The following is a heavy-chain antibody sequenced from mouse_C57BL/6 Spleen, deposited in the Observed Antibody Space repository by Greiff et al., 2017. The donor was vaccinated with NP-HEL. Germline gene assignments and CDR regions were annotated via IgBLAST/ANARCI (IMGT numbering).Heavy chain of an antibody. CDR2: ISGGGGNT. CDR1: GFTFSSYT. V-gene: IGHV5-9*01. Sequence: EVKLVESGGGLVKPGGSLKLSCAASGFTFSSYTMSWVRQTPEKRLEWVATISGGGGNTYYPDSVQGRFTISRDNAKNTLYLQMSRLRSEDTALYYCARLRVTRSYYFDYWGQGTTLTVSS. J-gene: IGHJ2*01. D-gene: IGHD2-2*01. CDR3: ARLRVTRSYYFDY.